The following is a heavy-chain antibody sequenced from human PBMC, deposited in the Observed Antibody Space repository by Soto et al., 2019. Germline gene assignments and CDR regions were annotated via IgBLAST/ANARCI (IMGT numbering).Heavy chain of an antibody. J-gene: IGHJ5*02. Sequence: QVQLVQSGAEVKKPGSSVKVSCKASGGTFSSYSISWVRQAPGQGLEWMGRIIPILGIPYYAQQFQGRVMIAADKSSTSASMQMTSQTSEDTAVYYCARNGGYSGYDYLVSWGQGTLVTVSS. CDR2: IIPILGIP. D-gene: IGHD5-12*01. V-gene: IGHV1-69*02. CDR1: GGTFSSYS. CDR3: ARNGGYSGYDYLVS.